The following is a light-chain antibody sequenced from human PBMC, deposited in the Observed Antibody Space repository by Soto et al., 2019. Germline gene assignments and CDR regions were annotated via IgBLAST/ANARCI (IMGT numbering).Light chain of an antibody. CDR1: QGINTE. V-gene: IGKV1-6*01. CDR2: AAS. CDR3: LHAYHYPRT. J-gene: IGKJ1*01. Sequence: AIQMTQSPSSLSASVGDRVTMTCRASQGINTELAWYQQKPGKAPKLLIYAASNLHSGVPSRFSGSGSGTDFALTISSLQRDDFATYFWLHAYHYPRTFGQGTKVE.